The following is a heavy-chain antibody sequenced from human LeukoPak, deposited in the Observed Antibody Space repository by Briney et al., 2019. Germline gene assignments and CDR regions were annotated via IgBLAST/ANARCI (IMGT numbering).Heavy chain of an antibody. V-gene: IGHV3-30*18. D-gene: IGHD3-10*01. CDR1: GFTFSSYG. CDR2: ISYDESNK. CDR3: AKSPGVLLWFGSFDY. J-gene: IGHJ4*02. Sequence: PGGSLRLSCAASGFTFSSYGMQWVRQAPGKGLEWVAVISYDESNKWYADSVRGRFTISRDNSQNTLSLQMNSLRAEDTAVYYCAKSPGVLLWFGSFDYWGQGTLVTVSS.